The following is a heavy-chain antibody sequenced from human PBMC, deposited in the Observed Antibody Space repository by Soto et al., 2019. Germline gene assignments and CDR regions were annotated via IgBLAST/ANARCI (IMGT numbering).Heavy chain of an antibody. Sequence: QVQLQESGPGLVKPSETLSLTCTVSGGSISSYYWSWIRQPPGKGLEWIGYIYYSGSTNYNPSLKSRLTISVDTSKNQFSLKLSSVTAADTAVYYCARSNVLRYFDWSPTGYYGMDVWGQGTTVTVSS. V-gene: IGHV4-59*01. CDR1: GGSISSYY. J-gene: IGHJ6*02. CDR2: IYYSGST. CDR3: ARSNVLRYFDWSPTGYYGMDV. D-gene: IGHD3-9*01.